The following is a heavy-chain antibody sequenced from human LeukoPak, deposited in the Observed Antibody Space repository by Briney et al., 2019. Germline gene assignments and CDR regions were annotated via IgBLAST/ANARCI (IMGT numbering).Heavy chain of an antibody. CDR3: AKAVALGFDY. D-gene: IGHD2-21*01. Sequence: GGSLRLSCAASGFTFSDYAMSWVHQAPGKDLEWVSAITGSGVSTYYADSVKGRFTISRDNSKNTLYLQMNSLRAEDTAVYFCAKAVALGFDYWGQGTLVTVSS. J-gene: IGHJ4*02. CDR2: ITGSGVST. CDR1: GFTFSDYA. V-gene: IGHV3-23*01.